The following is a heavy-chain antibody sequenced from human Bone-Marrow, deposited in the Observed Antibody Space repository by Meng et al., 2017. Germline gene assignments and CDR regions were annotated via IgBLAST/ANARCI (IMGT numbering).Heavy chain of an antibody. CDR1: GCSIISGGYY. CDR3: ARDIGGYGACDY. D-gene: IGHD4-17*01. Sequence: QLQLHETGPVLVMPSQTPSLTCTVSGCSIISGGYYWSWIRQHPGKGLEWIAYIHYSGATAYNPALRSRFTISVDTSKNQFSLKVTSATAADTAVYFCARDIGGYGACDYWGQGNLVTVSS. CDR2: IHYSGAT. J-gene: IGHJ4*02. V-gene: IGHV4-31*03.